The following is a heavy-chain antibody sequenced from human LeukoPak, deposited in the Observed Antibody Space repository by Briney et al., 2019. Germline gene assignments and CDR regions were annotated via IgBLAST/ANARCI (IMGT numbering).Heavy chain of an antibody. CDR2: IYSGGST. CDR1: GFTVSSNY. D-gene: IGHD6-19*01. CDR3: ARDSGYSSGWSGY. V-gene: IGHV3-66*01. J-gene: IGHJ4*02. Sequence: GGSLRLSCAASGFTVSSNYMSWVRQAPGKGLEWVAVIYSGGSTYYADSVKGRFTISRDNSKNTLYLQMNSLRAEDTAVYYCARDSGYSSGWSGYWGQGTLVTVSS.